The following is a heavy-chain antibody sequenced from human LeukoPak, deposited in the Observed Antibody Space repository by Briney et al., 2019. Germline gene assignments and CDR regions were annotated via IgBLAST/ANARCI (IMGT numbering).Heavy chain of an antibody. D-gene: IGHD6-13*01. CDR1: GFTFTNAW. V-gene: IGHV3-15*01. CDR3: TTETYSSSWYGTWFDP. Sequence: GGSLRLSCTASGFTFTNAWMTWVRQAPGKGLEWVGRIKSKTDGGTTDYAAPAKGRFTISRDDSKNTLFLQMNSLKAEDTAIYYCTTETYSSSWYGTWFDPWGQGTLVTVSS. J-gene: IGHJ5*02. CDR2: IKSKTDGGTT.